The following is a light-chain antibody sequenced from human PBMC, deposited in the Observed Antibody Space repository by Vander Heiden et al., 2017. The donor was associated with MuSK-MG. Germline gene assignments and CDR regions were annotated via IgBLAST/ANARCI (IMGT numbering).Light chain of an antibody. CDR3: QQCDSTPYT. CDR1: QSVGSY. Sequence: DIQMTQSPSSLPASVGDRVTITCRASQSVGSYLNWYQLKAGKAPKLLIFAASNLPGGAPSRFSGSGSGTDFTLTIGRLQPDDFATYYCQQCDSTPYTFGQGTKLESK. J-gene: IGKJ2*01. CDR2: AAS. V-gene: IGKV1-39*01.